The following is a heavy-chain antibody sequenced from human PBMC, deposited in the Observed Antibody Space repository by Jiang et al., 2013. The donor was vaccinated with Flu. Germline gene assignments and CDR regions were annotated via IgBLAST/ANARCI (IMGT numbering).Heavy chain of an antibody. CDR3: ARDLNWAFDY. V-gene: IGHV6-1*01. D-gene: IGHD3/OR15-3a*01. CDR1: GDSVSSNSVA. J-gene: IGHJ4*02. CDR2: TYYRSKWTT. Sequence: GPGLVKPSQTLSLTCAISGDSVSSNSVAWNWIRQSPSRGLEWLGRTYYRSKWTTYYAPSVKSRMVINSDTSNNQFSMQLSSVTPEDTAVYFCARDLNWAFDYWGQGPRSPSPQ.